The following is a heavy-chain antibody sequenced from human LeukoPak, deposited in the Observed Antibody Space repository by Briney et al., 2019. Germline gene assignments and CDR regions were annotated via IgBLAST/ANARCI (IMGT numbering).Heavy chain of an antibody. V-gene: IGHV3-30*04. D-gene: IGHD6-19*01. Sequence: GGSLRLSCAASGFTFSSYAMHWVRQAPGKGLEWVAVISYDGNNKYYADSVKGRFTISRDTSKNTLYLQMNSLRPEDTAVYYCARDRRGAVAGGFDYWGQGTLVTVSS. CDR3: ARDRRGAVAGGFDY. J-gene: IGHJ4*02. CDR1: GFTFSSYA. CDR2: ISYDGNNK.